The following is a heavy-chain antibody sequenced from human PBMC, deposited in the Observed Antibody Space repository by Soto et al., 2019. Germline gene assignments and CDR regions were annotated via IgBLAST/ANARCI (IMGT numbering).Heavy chain of an antibody. Sequence: EVQVLESGGGLVQPGGSLRLSCEGSGFTVSSHAMTWIRQAPGKGPEWVSTVTADGGTYYADSVKGRFAMSRDTSENPLYLQMNSLGAEDTGAYYCAPHVSCSGGSCQYDAFAIRGQGTMVTVSS. J-gene: IGHJ3*02. CDR3: APHVSCSGGSCQYDAFAI. CDR1: GFTVSSHA. V-gene: IGHV3-23*01. CDR2: VTADGGT. D-gene: IGHD2-15*01.